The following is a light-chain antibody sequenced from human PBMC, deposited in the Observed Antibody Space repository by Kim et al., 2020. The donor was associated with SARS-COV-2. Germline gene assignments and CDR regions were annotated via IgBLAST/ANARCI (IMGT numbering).Light chain of an antibody. J-gene: IGLJ1*01. CDR1: ALPNQY. V-gene: IGLV3-25*03. CDR3: QSADTSGTNYV. Sequence: SYELTQPPSVSVSPGQTARITCSGDALPNQYAYWFQQKPGQAPVLLICKDSERPSGIPERFSGSSSGTTVTLTISGVQAEDEADYYCQSADTSGTNYVFGAGTKVTVL. CDR2: KDS.